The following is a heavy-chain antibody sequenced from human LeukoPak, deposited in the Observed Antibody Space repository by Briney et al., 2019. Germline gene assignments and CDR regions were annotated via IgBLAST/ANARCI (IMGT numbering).Heavy chain of an antibody. V-gene: IGHV4-59*01. D-gene: IGHD1-26*01. J-gene: IGHJ1*01. CDR2: IYYSGST. CDR3: ARALSGTYGLFQH. Sequence: KPSETLSLTCTVSGVSISNYYWSWIRQPPGKGLEWIGYIYYSGSTYYNPSLRSRVTISVDTSKNQFSLNLNSVTAADTAVYYCARALSGTYGLFQHWGQGTLVTVSS. CDR1: GVSISNYY.